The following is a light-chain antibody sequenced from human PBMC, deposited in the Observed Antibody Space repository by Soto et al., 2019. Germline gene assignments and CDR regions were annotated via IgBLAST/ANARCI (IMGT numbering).Light chain of an antibody. CDR3: QQSYSTPWT. V-gene: IGKV1-39*01. CDR2: AAS. CDR1: QSISSY. Sequence: DIQMTQSPSSLSASVGDRVTITCRASQSISSYLNWYQQKPGKAPKLLIYAASSLQSSVPSRFSGSGSGTDFTLTISSLPPEDFATYYGQQSYSTPWTFGQGTKVEIK. J-gene: IGKJ1*01.